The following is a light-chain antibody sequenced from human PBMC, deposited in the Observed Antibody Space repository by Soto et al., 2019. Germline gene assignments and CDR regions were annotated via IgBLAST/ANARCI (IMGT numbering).Light chain of an antibody. V-gene: IGLV2-14*03. J-gene: IGLJ3*02. CDR1: SSDVGGYDY. Sequence: QSALTQPASVSGSPGQSITIPCTGTSSDVGGYDYVSWSQQHPGKAPKLMIYDVTNRPSGVSNRFSGSKSGNTASLTISGLQAEDEADYYCSSYTSSGTVVFGGGTKLTVL. CDR2: DVT. CDR3: SSYTSSGTVV.